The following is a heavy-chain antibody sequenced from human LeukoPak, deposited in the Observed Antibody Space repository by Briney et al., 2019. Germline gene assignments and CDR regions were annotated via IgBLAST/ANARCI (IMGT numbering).Heavy chain of an antibody. CDR1: GFTFSSYW. D-gene: IGHD4-17*01. J-gene: IGHJ4*02. V-gene: IGHV3-74*01. CDR2: INADGSST. CDR3: ARDDYGDYGDY. Sequence: GGSLRLSCAASGFTFSSYWMHWVRQAPGKGLVWVSRINADGSSTSYADSVKGRFTISRDNAKNTLYLQMNSLRAEDTAVYYCARDDYGDYGDYWGQGTLVTVSS.